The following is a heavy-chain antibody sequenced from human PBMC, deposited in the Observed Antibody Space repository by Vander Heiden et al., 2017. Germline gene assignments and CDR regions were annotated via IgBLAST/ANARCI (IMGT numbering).Heavy chain of an antibody. Sequence: QGAAVLFKPSETLSLTCAVYGGSFSGYYWNWIRQPPGKGLEWIGEINHSGSTNDNPSLKSRVTISVDTSKNQFSLKMRSVTAADTGVYGGARLAKVTPGYWCQGTMVTVYS. J-gene: IGHJ4*02. CDR3: ARLAKVTPGY. D-gene: IGHD4-17*01. CDR2: INHSGST. V-gene: IGHV4-34*01. CDR1: GGSFSGYY.